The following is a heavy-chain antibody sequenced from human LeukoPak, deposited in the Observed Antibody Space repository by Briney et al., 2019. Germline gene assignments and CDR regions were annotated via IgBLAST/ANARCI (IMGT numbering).Heavy chain of an antibody. CDR1: GGSFSGYY. J-gene: IGHJ4*02. D-gene: IGHD6-6*01. V-gene: IGHV4-34*01. CDR3: ARGTLGIAARDFGY. CDR2: INHSGST. Sequence: SETLSLTCAVYGGSFSGYYWSWIRQPPGKGLEWIGEINHSGSTNYNPSLKSRVTISVDTSKNQFSLKLSSVTAADTAVYYCARGTLGIAARDFGYWGQGTLVTVSS.